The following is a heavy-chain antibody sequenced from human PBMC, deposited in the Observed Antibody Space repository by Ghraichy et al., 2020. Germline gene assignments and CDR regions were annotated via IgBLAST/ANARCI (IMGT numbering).Heavy chain of an antibody. CDR1: GGTFSSYA. V-gene: IGHV1-69*13. CDR3: ARSYDSSGYYDFGWSNAFDI. J-gene: IGHJ3*02. D-gene: IGHD3-22*01. Sequence: SVKVSCKASGGTFSSYAISWVRQAPGQGLEWMGGIIPIFGTANYAQKFQGRVTITADESTSTAYMELSSLRSEDTAVYYCARSYDSSGYYDFGWSNAFDIWGQGTMVTVSS. CDR2: IIPIFGTA.